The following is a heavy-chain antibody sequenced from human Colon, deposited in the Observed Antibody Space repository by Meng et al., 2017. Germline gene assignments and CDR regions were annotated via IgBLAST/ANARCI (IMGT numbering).Heavy chain of an antibody. Sequence: ASVKVSCKSSGYTFINYAMNWVRQAPGQGLEWMGWINTNTGNPNYAQGFTGRFVFSLDTSVSTAYLQISGLRTEDTAVYCCARDLGGGNDFHNYGMDGWGQGTTVTVSS. J-gene: IGHJ6*02. V-gene: IGHV7-4-1*02. CDR3: ARDLGGGNDFHNYGMDG. D-gene: IGHD4-23*01. CDR1: GYTFINYA. CDR2: INTNTGNP.